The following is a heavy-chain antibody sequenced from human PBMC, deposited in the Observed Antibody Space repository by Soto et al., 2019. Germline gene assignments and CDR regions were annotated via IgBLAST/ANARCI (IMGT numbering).Heavy chain of an antibody. Sequence: QLQLQESGPGLVKPSETLSLSCTVSGGSITSSFYWGGIRQPPGKGLEWIGSIYGTGNPYYNPSLEGRATISADTSKNQFSLNLISVTAADTAVYYCRSSSRYSTDVWGQGATVTVSS. V-gene: IGHV4-39*01. J-gene: IGHJ6*02. CDR1: GGSITSSFY. CDR3: RSSSRYSTDV. D-gene: IGHD6-13*01. CDR2: IYGTGNP.